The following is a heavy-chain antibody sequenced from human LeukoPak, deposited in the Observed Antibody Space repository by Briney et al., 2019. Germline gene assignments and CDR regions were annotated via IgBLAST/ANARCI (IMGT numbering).Heavy chain of an antibody. CDR2: IYSSGST. D-gene: IGHD3-9*01. V-gene: IGHV4-61*02. Sequence: PLQTLSLTCTVSGGSISSDDYYWSWIRQPAGKGLKWIGRIYSSGSTKYNPPLKSRVTMSVDTSKNQFSLKLSSVTAADTAVYYCAREAPWRYFEGCYYMDVWGKGTTVTVSS. CDR1: GGSISSDDYY. J-gene: IGHJ6*03. CDR3: AREAPWRYFEGCYYMDV.